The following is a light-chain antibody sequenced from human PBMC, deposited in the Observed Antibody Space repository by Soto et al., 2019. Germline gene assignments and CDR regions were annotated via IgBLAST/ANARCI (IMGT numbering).Light chain of an antibody. CDR3: QQYVTSPPRLT. CDR1: QSVGSTY. Sequence: EIVLTQSPGTLSLSPGERATLSCRASQSVGSTYLAWYQQKPGQAPRLLVYDVSTRATGLPDRFSGSGSGTDFTLTISRLEPEDFAVYYCQQYVTSPPRLTFGGGTKVEIK. V-gene: IGKV3-20*01. CDR2: DVS. J-gene: IGKJ4*01.